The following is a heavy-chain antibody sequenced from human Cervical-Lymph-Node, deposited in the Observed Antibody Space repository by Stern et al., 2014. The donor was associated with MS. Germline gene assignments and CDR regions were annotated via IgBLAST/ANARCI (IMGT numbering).Heavy chain of an antibody. J-gene: IGHJ4*02. CDR1: GFTFSGYG. CDR2: ISYDGSLK. Sequence: VQLVESGGGLVQPGRSLRLSCEASGFTFSGYGIHWVRQPPGQGLEWVAVISYDGSLKYFADSVKGRFNISRDNSKNTVYLEMNSLRPDDTALYFCARTSKAFPIDYWGQGTLVTVST. V-gene: IGHV3-30*03. CDR3: ARTSKAFPIDY. D-gene: IGHD2/OR15-2a*01.